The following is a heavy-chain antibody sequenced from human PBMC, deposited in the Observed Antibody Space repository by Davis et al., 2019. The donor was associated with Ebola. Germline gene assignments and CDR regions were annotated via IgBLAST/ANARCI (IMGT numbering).Heavy chain of an antibody. CDR3: ARAYCGGDCYSGHDAFDI. Sequence: SVKVSCKASGATFSSYAISWVRQAPGQGLEWMGGIIPIFGTANYAQKFQGRVTITADESTSTAYMELSSLRSEDTAVYYCARAYCGGDCYSGHDAFDIWGQGTMVTVSS. D-gene: IGHD2-21*01. V-gene: IGHV1-69*13. CDR1: GATFSSYA. CDR2: IIPIFGTA. J-gene: IGHJ3*02.